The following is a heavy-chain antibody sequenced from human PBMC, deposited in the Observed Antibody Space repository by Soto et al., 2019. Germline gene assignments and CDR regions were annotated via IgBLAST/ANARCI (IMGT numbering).Heavy chain of an antibody. J-gene: IGHJ4*01. Sequence: QVQIQESGPGLVTPSDTLSLTCTVSDASITNFFWNWVRQPAGGPLEWIGRLYLGGAPTYNPSLRSRLFVSADTSKNQVALKLTSVTAADTAVYYCAADSGRGGRAFDHWGHGALATGSS. CDR2: LYLGGAP. CDR3: AADSGRGGRAFDH. D-gene: IGHD3-10*01. V-gene: IGHV4-4*07. CDR1: DASITNFF.